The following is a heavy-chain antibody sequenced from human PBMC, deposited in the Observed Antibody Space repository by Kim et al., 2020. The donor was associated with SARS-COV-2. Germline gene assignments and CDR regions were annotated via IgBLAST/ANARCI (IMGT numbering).Heavy chain of an antibody. CDR1: GDSVSTTSVA. D-gene: IGHD1-26*01. Sequence: SQTLSLTCAISGDSVSTTSVAWNWIRQSPSRGLEWLGRTYYRSKWYNDYAVSVKSRISINPDTFKNQFSLQLNSVTPEDTAMYFCARSQSGTYYHWGQGILVTVSS. J-gene: IGHJ5*02. CDR3: ARSQSGTYYH. V-gene: IGHV6-1*01. CDR2: TYYRSKWYN.